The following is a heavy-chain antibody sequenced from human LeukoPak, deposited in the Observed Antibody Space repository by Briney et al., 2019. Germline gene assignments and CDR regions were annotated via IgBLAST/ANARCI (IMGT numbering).Heavy chain of an antibody. D-gene: IGHD3-10*01. J-gene: IGHJ4*02. CDR3: ARDLLWFGELFSTGFDY. CDR1: GFTFSSYW. CDR2: IKQDGSEK. V-gene: IGHV3-7*01. Sequence: GGSLRLSCAASGFTFSSYWMSWVRQAPGKGLEWVANIKQDGSEKYYVDSVKGRFTISRDNAENSLYLQMNSLRAEDTAVYYCARDLLWFGELFSTGFDYWGQGTLVTVSS.